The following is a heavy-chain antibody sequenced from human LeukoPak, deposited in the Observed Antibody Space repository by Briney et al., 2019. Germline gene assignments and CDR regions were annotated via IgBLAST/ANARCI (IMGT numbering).Heavy chain of an antibody. CDR3: VGPDSQFDC. D-gene: IGHD3-10*01. V-gene: IGHV3-21*01. CDR1: GFTFSDQS. Sequence: GGSLRLSCAASGFTFSDQSMNWVRQAPGKGLEWVSSISSNSLHIFYADSMKGRFTISRDNAKNSLYLQMNNLRAEDTAVYYCVGPDSQFDCWGQGTLVTVSS. J-gene: IGHJ4*02. CDR2: ISSNSLHI.